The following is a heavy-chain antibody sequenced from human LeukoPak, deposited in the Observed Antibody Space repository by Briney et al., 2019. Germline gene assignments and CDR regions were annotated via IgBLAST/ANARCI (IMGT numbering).Heavy chain of an antibody. J-gene: IGHJ6*02. V-gene: IGHV3-30-3*01. CDR3: ARSERVEVPAAIGLRYYYYGMDV. D-gene: IGHD2-2*01. Sequence: GGSLRLSCAASGFTFSSYAMHWVRQAPGKGLEWVAVISYDGSNKYYADSVKGRFTISRDNSKNTLYLQMSSLRAEDTAVYYCARSERVEVPAAIGLRYYYYGMDVWGQGTTVTVSS. CDR1: GFTFSSYA. CDR2: ISYDGSNK.